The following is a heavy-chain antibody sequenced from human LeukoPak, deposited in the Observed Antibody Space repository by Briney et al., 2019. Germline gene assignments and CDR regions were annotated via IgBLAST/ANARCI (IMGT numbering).Heavy chain of an antibody. CDR3: AGRITGTSDHLP. J-gene: IGHJ5*02. CDR2: IIPIFGTA. D-gene: IGHD1-7*01. CDR1: GYTFTSYG. Sequence: ASVKVSYKASGYTFTSYGISWVRQAPGQGLEWMGGIIPIFGTANYAQKFQGRVTITADESTSTAYMELSSLRSEDTAVYYCAGRITGTSDHLPWGQGTLVTVSS. V-gene: IGHV1-69*13.